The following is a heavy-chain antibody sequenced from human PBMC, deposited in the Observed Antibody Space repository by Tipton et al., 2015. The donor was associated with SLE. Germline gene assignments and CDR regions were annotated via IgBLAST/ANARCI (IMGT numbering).Heavy chain of an antibody. D-gene: IGHD7-27*01. CDR1: GGSISHFY. J-gene: IGHJ4*02. CDR2: IYYIGTT. CDR3: ARDTLGGLDY. V-gene: IGHV4-59*12. Sequence: TLSLTCSVSGGSISHFYWSWIRQPPGKGLEWIAYIYYIGTTNYNPSLKSRVSISVDTSKNHFSLNLYSVTAADTAVYYCARDTLGGLDYWGQGTLVTVSS.